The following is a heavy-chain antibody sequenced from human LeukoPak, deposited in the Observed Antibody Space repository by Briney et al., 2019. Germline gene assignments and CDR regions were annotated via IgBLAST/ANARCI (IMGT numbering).Heavy chain of an antibody. CDR2: IYYSGST. D-gene: IGHD3-22*01. CDR1: GGSISSSSYY. J-gene: IGHJ5*02. V-gene: IGHV4-39*01. Sequence: SETLSLTCTVSGGSISSSSYYWRWIRQPPGKGLEWIGSIYYSGSTYYNPSLKSRVTISVDTSKNQFSLKLSSVTAADTAVYYCARGHRANYYDSRNWFDPWGQGTLVTVSS. CDR3: ARGHRANYYDSRNWFDP.